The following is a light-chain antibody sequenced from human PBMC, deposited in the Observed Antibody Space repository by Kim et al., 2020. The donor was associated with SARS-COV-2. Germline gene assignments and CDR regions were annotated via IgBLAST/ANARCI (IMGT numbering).Light chain of an antibody. CDR1: QGISSY. CDR3: QQSYNKLT. CDR2: AAS. V-gene: IGKV1-39*01. J-gene: IGKJ3*01. Sequence: SASVGDRVTITCRASQGISSYLNWYQQKPGTAPNLLIYAASTLHSGVPARFSGDGFGTDFTLTISSLQPEDFATYYCQQSYNKLTFGPGTKVDIK.